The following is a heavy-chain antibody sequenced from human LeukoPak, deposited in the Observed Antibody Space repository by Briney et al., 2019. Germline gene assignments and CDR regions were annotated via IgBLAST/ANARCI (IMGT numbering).Heavy chain of an antibody. CDR1: GYTFTSYD. CDR2: MNPNSGNT. J-gene: IGHJ5*01. CDR3: ATGAGTKPDS. V-gene: IGHV1-8*01. Sequence: GASVKVSCKASGYTFTSYDINWVRQATGQGLEWMGWMNPNSGNTGYAQKFQGRVTMTEDTSTDTAYMELSSLRSEDTAVYYCATGAGTKPDSWGQGTLVTVSS. D-gene: IGHD1-14*01.